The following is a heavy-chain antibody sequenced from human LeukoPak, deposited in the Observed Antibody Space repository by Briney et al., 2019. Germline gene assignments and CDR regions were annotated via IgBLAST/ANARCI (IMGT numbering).Heavy chain of an antibody. CDR3: ARDRGSKRVAYCGGDCYIGYFDV. J-gene: IGHJ2*01. CDR1: GYTFTSYY. Sequence: ASVKVSCKVSGYTFTSYYMHWVRQAPGQGLEWMGIINPSGGSTSYAQKFQGRVTMTRDTSTSTVYMELSSLRSEDTAVYYCARDRGSKRVAYCGGDCYIGYFDVWDRGTLVTVSS. D-gene: IGHD2-21*02. V-gene: IGHV1-46*01. CDR2: INPSGGST.